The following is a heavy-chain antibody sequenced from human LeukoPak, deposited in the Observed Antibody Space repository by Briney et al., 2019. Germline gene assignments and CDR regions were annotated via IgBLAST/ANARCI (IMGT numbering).Heavy chain of an antibody. V-gene: IGHV4-39*01. D-gene: IGHD6-19*01. J-gene: IGHJ4*02. CDR3: ARHASVDGNWPRPLDY. CDR1: GGSISSSNYY. Sequence: SETLSLTCTVSGGSISSSNYYWGWIRQPPGKGLEWIGNICYSGSTYYKPSLKTRVTICVDTSKDQFSLKLTSVTAAGTAVYYCARHASVDGNWPRPLDYWGQGSLVTVSS. CDR2: ICYSGST.